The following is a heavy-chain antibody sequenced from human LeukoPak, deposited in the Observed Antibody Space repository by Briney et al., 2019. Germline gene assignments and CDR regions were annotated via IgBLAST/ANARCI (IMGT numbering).Heavy chain of an antibody. Sequence: ASVKVSCKASVYTFTSCGISWVRQAPGQGVEWMGWISAYNGNTNYAQKLQGRVTMTTDTSTSTAYMELRSLRSDDTAVYYCARDHIQWELLPLFDYWGQGTLVSVSS. V-gene: IGHV1-18*01. D-gene: IGHD1-26*01. CDR1: VYTFTSCG. J-gene: IGHJ4*02. CDR2: ISAYNGNT. CDR3: ARDHIQWELLPLFDY.